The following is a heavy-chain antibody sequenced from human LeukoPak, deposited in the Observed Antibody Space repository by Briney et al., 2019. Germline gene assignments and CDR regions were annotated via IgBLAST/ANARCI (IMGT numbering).Heavy chain of an antibody. J-gene: IGHJ4*02. D-gene: IGHD5-12*01. Sequence: SETLSLTCTVSGGSISSYYWSWIRQPPGKGLEWIGYIYYSGSTNYNPSLKSRVTISVDTSKNQFSLKLSSVTAADTAVYYCARRGRLRLRGSFDYWGQGTLVTVSS. CDR3: ARRGRLRLRGSFDY. V-gene: IGHV4-59*12. CDR1: GGSISSYY. CDR2: IYYSGST.